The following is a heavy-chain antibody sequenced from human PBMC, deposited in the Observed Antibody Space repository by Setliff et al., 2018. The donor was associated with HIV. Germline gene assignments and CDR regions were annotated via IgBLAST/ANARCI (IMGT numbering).Heavy chain of an antibody. CDR3: ARVGYHGSGRYSFDY. D-gene: IGHD3-10*01. V-gene: IGHV4-4*08. J-gene: IGHJ4*02. CDR1: GGSLSGYY. CDR2: IQTSGST. Sequence: SETLSLTCAVYGGSLSGYYWTWIRQPPGKGLEWIGHIQTSGSTKYNPSLKSRVTISADTSKNQFSLNLSSVTAAETAVYYCARVGYHGSGRYSFDYWGQGTLVTVSS.